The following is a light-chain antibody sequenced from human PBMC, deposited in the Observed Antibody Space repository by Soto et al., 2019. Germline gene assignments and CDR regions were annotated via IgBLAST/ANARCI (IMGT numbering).Light chain of an antibody. J-gene: IGKJ5*01. CDR1: QGISSY. CDR2: AAS. V-gene: IGKV1-12*01. CDR3: LQVASFPIT. Sequence: DIQMTQSPSSVSASVGDRFTITLRASQGISSYLVWYQQIPGKAPKLLIYAASSLQSGVPSRFSGSGSGTDFTLTISSLQPEDFATYFCLQVASFPITFGQGTRLEIK.